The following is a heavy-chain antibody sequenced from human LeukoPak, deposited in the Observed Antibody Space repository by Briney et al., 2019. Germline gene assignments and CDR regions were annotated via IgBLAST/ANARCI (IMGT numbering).Heavy chain of an antibody. V-gene: IGHV4-34*01. CDR3: ARAKYSSSGFNLDY. CDR1: GGSISGYY. Sequence: PSETLSLTCTVSGGSISGYYWSWIRQPPGKGLEWIGEINHSGSTNYNPSLKSRVTISVDTSKNQFSLKLSSVTAADTAVYYCARAKYSSSGFNLDYWGQGTLVTVSS. D-gene: IGHD6-6*01. J-gene: IGHJ4*02. CDR2: INHSGST.